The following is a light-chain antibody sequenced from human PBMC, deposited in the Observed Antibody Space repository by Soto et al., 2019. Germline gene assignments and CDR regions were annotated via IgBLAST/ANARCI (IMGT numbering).Light chain of an antibody. CDR1: SSDVGAYKY. CDR2: EVS. CDR3: TSYVGSNIWV. V-gene: IGLV2-8*01. J-gene: IGLJ3*02. Sequence: QSALTQPPSASGSPGQSVTISCTGTSSDVGAYKYVSWYQQYPGKAPKLMIYEVSKRPSGVPDRFSGSKSGNTASLTVSGLQAEDEADYYCTSYVGSNIWVFGVGTKVTVL.